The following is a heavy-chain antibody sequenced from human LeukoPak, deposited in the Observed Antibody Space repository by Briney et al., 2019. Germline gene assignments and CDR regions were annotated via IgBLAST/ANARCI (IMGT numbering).Heavy chain of an antibody. V-gene: IGHV3-23*01. J-gene: IGHJ3*02. CDR2: ISGSGGST. D-gene: IGHD3-22*01. CDR3: AKGNYYDSSGYGAFDI. CDR1: GFTFSSYA. Sequence: PGGSLRLSCAASGFTFSSYAMSWVRQAPGKGLEWVSAISGSGGSTYYADSVKGRFTISRDNSKNTLYLQMNSLRAEDTAVYYCAKGNYYDSSGYGAFDIWGQGTMVTVSS.